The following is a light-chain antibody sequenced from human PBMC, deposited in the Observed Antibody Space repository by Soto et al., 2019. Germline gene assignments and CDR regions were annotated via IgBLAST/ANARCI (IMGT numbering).Light chain of an antibody. CDR1: NSNIGAGFG. Sequence: QSVLTQPPSVSGAPGQRVTISCTGSNSNIGAGFGVQWYQQFPRTAPRLLIYSNTNRPSGVPDRFSASKSGTSASLAITGLRAEDEADYYCQSFDINVLALIFGVGTMLTVL. V-gene: IGLV1-40*01. J-gene: IGLJ2*01. CDR2: SNT. CDR3: QSFDINVLALI.